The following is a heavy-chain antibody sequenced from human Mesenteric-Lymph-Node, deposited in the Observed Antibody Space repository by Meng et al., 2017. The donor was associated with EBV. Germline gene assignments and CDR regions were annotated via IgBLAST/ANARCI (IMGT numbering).Heavy chain of an antibody. CDR3: ATAPGRIGAAWGYWYFDL. CDR2: ISSSGTTM. V-gene: IGHV3-11*01. D-gene: IGHD6-13*01. Sequence: QVQLVESGGGLVKPGGSVRLSCAASGLAISDDYMSWIRQAPGKGLEWVSYISSSGTTMYYADSVKGRFTISRDNARNSLYLEMKTLIAEDTAVYYCATAPGRIGAAWGYWYFDLWGRGTLVTVSS. CDR1: GLAISDDY. J-gene: IGHJ2*01.